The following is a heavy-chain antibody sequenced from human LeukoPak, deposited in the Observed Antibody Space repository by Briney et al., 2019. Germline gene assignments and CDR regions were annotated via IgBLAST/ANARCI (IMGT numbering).Heavy chain of an antibody. V-gene: IGHV1-69*06. CDR3: ARDSREYYYKPVDY. Sequence: ASVKVSCKASGGTFSSYAISWVRQAPGQGLEWMGGIIPIFGTANYAQKFQGRVTITADKSTSTAYMELRSLRSDDTAVYYCARDSREYYYKPVDYWGQGTLVTVSS. D-gene: IGHD3-10*01. CDR1: GGTFSSYA. CDR2: IIPIFGTA. J-gene: IGHJ4*02.